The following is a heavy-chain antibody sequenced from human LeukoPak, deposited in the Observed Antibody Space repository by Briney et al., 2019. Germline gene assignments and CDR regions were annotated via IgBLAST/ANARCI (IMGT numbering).Heavy chain of an antibody. J-gene: IGHJ4*02. CDR3: ARFSSSWYGFDY. D-gene: IGHD6-13*01. Sequence: PSETLSLTCTVSGGSISGYFWSWIRQPPGKGLEWIGYIYYSGSTNYNPSLKSRVTISVDTSKNQFSLKLSSVTAADTAVYYCARFSSSWYGFDYWGQGTLVTVSS. CDR1: GGSISGYF. CDR2: IYYSGST. V-gene: IGHV4-59*01.